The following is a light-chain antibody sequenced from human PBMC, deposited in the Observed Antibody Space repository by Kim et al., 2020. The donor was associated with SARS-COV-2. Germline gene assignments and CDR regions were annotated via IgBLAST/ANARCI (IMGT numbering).Light chain of an antibody. CDR1: QIISSC. J-gene: IGKJ2*01. CDR2: DAS. CDR3: QHYNSYSTT. Sequence: SASVGDRVTITCRASQIISSCLAWYQQKPGKAPKLLIYDASTLESGVPSRFSGSGSGTEFTLTINSLHPDDFGTYYCQHYNSYSTTFGQGTKLEI. V-gene: IGKV1-5*01.